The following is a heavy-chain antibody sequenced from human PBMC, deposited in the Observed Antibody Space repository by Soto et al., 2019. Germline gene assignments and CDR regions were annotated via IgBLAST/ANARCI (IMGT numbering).Heavy chain of an antibody. D-gene: IGHD4-17*01. J-gene: IGHJ4*02. Sequence: QVQLVQSGAEVKKPGSSVKVSCKASGGTFSSYAISWVRQAPGQGLEWMGGIIPISGTANYAQKFQGRVTSTADESTSTAYMELSSLRSEDTAVYYCARDGDYGDYPYYFDYWGQGTLVTVSS. V-gene: IGHV1-69*01. CDR1: GGTFSSYA. CDR3: ARDGDYGDYPYYFDY. CDR2: IIPISGTA.